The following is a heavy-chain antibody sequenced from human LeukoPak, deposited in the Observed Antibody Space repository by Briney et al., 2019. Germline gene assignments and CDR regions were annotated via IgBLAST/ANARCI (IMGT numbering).Heavy chain of an antibody. CDR3: ASFLCPTCS. V-gene: IGHV3-74*01. Sequence: GESLRLSCAASGFTFSSNWMHWVRQAPGKGLVWVPRISSDGISTTYADSVKGRFTTSRDNAKNTLYLQMNSLRVEDTAVYYCASFLCPTCSWGQGTLVTVSS. CDR1: GFTFSSNW. CDR2: ISSDGIST. J-gene: IGHJ5*02. D-gene: IGHD2-2*01.